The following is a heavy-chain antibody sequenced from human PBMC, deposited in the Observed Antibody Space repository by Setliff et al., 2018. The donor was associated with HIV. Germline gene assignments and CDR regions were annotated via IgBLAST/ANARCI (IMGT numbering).Heavy chain of an antibody. Sequence: SETLSLTCTVSGDSTTSSRSYWGWIRQPPGKGLEWIGNIYYSGSTYSNPSLKSRVTISVDTSKNQFSLKLSSVTAADTAIYYCARTRGYTYGYIDYWGQRTLVT. J-gene: IGHJ4*02. D-gene: IGHD5-18*01. V-gene: IGHV4-39*01. CDR1: GDSTTSSRSY. CDR3: ARTRGYTYGYIDY. CDR2: IYYSGST.